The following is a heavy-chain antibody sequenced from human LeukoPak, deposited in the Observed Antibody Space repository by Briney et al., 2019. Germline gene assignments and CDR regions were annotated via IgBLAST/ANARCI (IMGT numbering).Heavy chain of an antibody. CDR3: AKDRRYSSGWYYFDY. D-gene: IGHD6-19*01. J-gene: IGHJ4*02. Sequence: GGSLRLSCAASGFTFSSYAMHWVRQAPGKGLEWVAVISYDGSNKYYADSVKGRFTISRDNSKNTLYLQMNSLRAEDTAVYYCAKDRRYSSGWYYFDYWGQGILVTVSS. CDR2: ISYDGSNK. V-gene: IGHV3-30-3*01. CDR1: GFTFSSYA.